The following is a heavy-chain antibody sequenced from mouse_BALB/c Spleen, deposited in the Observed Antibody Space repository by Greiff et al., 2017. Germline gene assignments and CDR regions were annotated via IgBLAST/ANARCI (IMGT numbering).Heavy chain of an antibody. CDR1: GFSLTGYG. Sequence: VQVVESGPGLVAPSQSLSITCTVSGFSLTGYGVNWVRQPPGKGLEWLGMIWGDGSTDYNSALNSRLSISKDNSKSQVFLKMNSLQTDDTARYYCARGNWDGAWFAYWGQGTLVTVSA. D-gene: IGHD4-1*01. J-gene: IGHJ3*01. CDR3: ARGNWDGAWFAY. V-gene: IGHV2-6-7*01. CDR2: IWGDGST.